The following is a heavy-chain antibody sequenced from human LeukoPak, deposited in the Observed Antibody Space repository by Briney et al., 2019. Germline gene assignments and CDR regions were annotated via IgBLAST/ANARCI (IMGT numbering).Heavy chain of an antibody. V-gene: IGHV1-24*01. CDR1: GYTLTELS. D-gene: IGHD3-22*01. J-gene: IGHJ4*02. CDR2: FDPEDGET. CDR3: ATVGSYDSSGYYPL. Sequence: GASVKVSCKVSGYTLTELSMHWVRQAPGKGLEWMGGFDPEDGETICAQKFQGRVTMTEDTSTDTAYMELSSLRSEDTAVYYCATVGSYDSSGYYPLWGQGTLVTVSS.